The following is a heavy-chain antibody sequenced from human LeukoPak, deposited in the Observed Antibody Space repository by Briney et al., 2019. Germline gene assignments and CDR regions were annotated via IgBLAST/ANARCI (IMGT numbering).Heavy chain of an antibody. CDR1: GFTFSSYG. V-gene: IGHV3-33*08. CDR3: RREEGRGGDSGDY. D-gene: IGHD3-10*01. CDR2: IWHDGSTK. Sequence: PGGSLRLSCAASGFTFSSYGMHWVRQAPGKGLEWVAVIWHDGSTKYYGDSVKGRFTISRDNSINTLFLQMKSLRAEDTAVYYWRREEGRGGDSGDYWGQGTLVTVSS. J-gene: IGHJ4*02.